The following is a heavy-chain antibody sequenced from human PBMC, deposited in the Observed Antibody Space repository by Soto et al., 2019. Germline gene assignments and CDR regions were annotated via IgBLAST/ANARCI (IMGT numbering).Heavy chain of an antibody. D-gene: IGHD2-2*01. CDR2: IWYDGSNK. V-gene: IGHV3-33*01. J-gene: IGHJ4*02. CDR1: GFTFSSYG. Sequence: QVQLVESGGGVVQPGRSLRLSCAASGFTFSSYGMHWVRQSPGKGLEWVAGIWYDGSNKYYADSVKGRFTSSRDKSKNSLYLQMNSLRAEDTAVYYCAREPPYPSYCSSTSCYGDYFDYWGQGTLVTVSS. CDR3: AREPPYPSYCSSTSCYGDYFDY.